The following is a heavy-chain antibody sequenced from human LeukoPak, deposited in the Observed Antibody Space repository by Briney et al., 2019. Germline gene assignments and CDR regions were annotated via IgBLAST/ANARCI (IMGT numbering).Heavy chain of an antibody. J-gene: IGHJ4*02. CDR2: ISSGGST. V-gene: IGHV3-53*01. Sequence: PGGSLRLSCAASGFTVISNYMSWVRQAPGKGLEWVSLISSGGSTFYADSVKGRFTISRDNFKNTLYLQMNSLRAEDTAIYFCARGLDGGLPFGYWGQGTLVTVSS. CDR1: GFTVISNY. D-gene: IGHD2-15*01. CDR3: ARGLDGGLPFGY.